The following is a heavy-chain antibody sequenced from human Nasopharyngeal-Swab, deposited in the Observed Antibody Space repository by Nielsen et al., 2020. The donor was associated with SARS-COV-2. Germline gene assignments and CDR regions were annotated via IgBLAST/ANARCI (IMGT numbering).Heavy chain of an antibody. Sequence: GGSLRLSCAASGFTFSSYEMNWVRKAPGKGLEWVSYISISGRTIYYADSVKGRFTIPRDNAKHSLYLQMNSLRAEDTAVYYCARANSGSYYFDYWGQGTLVTVSS. CDR3: ARANSGSYYFDY. J-gene: IGHJ4*02. CDR1: GFTFSSYE. CDR2: ISISGRTI. V-gene: IGHV3-48*03. D-gene: IGHD1-26*01.